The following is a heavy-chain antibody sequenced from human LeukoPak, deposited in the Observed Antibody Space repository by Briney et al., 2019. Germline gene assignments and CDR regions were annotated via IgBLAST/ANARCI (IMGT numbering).Heavy chain of an antibody. CDR3: ARYSVSFPGWLDP. D-gene: IGHD1-26*01. V-gene: IGHV3-7*01. CDR2: INPAGSQK. J-gene: IGHJ5*02. Sequence: HPGGSRRLSCVASGLTFSSSWMNWIRQAPGKGPEWLANINPAGSQKDYVDSVKGRFTISRDNAQDSVFLQMNNLRAEDTAVFYCARYSVSFPGWLDPWGPGTLVTVSS. CDR1: GLTFSSSW.